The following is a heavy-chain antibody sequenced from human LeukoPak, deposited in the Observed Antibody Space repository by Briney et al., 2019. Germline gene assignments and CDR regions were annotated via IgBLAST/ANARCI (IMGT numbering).Heavy chain of an antibody. Sequence: PSETLSLTCTVSGGSISNYYWSWIRQPPGKGLEWIGYIYYSGSTNYNPSLKSRVTISVDTSKNHFSLKVSSVTAADTAMYYCARHRNNDFDHWGQGALVTVSS. CDR3: ARHRNNDFDH. D-gene: IGHD1-14*01. J-gene: IGHJ4*02. CDR1: GGSISNYY. V-gene: IGHV4-59*08. CDR2: IYYSGST.